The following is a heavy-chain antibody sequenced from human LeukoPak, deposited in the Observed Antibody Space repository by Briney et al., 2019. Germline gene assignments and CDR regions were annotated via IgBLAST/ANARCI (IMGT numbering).Heavy chain of an antibody. CDR2: IYSGGST. J-gene: IGHJ4*02. D-gene: IGHD5-24*01. CDR1: GFTVSSNY. Sequence: GGSLRLSCAASGFTVSSNYVSWVRQAPGKGLEWVSVIYSGGSTYYADSVKGRFTISRDNSKNTLYLQMNSLRAEDTAVYYCARANGYNRWYFDYWGQGTLVTVSS. V-gene: IGHV3-53*01. CDR3: ARANGYNRWYFDY.